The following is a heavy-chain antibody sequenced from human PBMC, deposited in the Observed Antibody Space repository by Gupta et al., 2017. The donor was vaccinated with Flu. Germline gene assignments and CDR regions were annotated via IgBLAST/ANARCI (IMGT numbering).Heavy chain of an antibody. CDR2: IIPIIGAT. CDR3: ADERRDMVTPKEFDAFHI. Sequence: QVQLVQSGAEVRKPGSSVRVSCKASGGIFNIYSINWLRQVPGQGLEWMGRIIPIIGATNYAEKFQGRVTITADYMEVHSLRVDDTAVYFCADERRDMVTPKEFDAFHIWGQGTMVIVSS. V-gene: IGHV1-69*08. D-gene: IGHD1-1*01. J-gene: IGHJ3*02. CDR1: GGIFNIYS.